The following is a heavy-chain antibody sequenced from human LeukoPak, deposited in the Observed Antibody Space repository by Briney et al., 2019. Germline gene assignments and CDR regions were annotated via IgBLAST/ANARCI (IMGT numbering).Heavy chain of an antibody. Sequence: GGSLRLSCAASGFTFSSYGMSWVRQAPGKGLEWVSTISGSGGSTYYPDSVKGRFTISRDNSKNTLYLQMNSLRAEDTAVYYCALRERLPGPFEYWGQGTLVTVSS. V-gene: IGHV3-23*01. J-gene: IGHJ4*02. CDR1: GFTFSSYG. CDR2: ISGSGGST. D-gene: IGHD5-18*01. CDR3: ALRERLPGPFEY.